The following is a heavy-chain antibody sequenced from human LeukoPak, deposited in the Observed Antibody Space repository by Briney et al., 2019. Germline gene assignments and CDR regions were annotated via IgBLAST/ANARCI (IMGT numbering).Heavy chain of an antibody. CDR3: ASGIQLWLSDY. Sequence: GGSLRLSCAASGFTFTSYSMNWVRQAPGKGLEWVSSISSSSSYIYYADSVKGRFTISRDNAKNSLYLQMNSLRAEDTAVYYCASGIQLWLSDYWGRGTLVTVSS. D-gene: IGHD5-18*01. V-gene: IGHV3-21*01. J-gene: IGHJ4*02. CDR1: GFTFTSYS. CDR2: ISSSSSYI.